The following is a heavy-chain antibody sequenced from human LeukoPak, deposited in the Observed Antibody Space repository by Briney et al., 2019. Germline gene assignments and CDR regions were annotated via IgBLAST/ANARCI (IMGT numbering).Heavy chain of an antibody. J-gene: IGHJ5*02. CDR1: GGSISSYY. CDR2: IYYSGST. Sequence: SETLSLTCTVSGGSISSYYWSWIRQPPGKGLEWIGYIYYSGSTNYNPSLKSRVTISVDTSKNQFSLKLSSVTAADTAVYYCARAANYRLFRNWFDLWGQGTLVTVSS. D-gene: IGHD3-22*01. V-gene: IGHV4-59*01. CDR3: ARAANYRLFRNWFDL.